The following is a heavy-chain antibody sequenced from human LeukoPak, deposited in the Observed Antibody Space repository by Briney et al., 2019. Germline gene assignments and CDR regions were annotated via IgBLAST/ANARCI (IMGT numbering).Heavy chain of an antibody. CDR3: AKRLLLWKAIDY. CDR1: GFTFISYG. CDR2: IRYDGSNK. D-gene: IGHD2-21*02. V-gene: IGHV3-30*02. J-gene: IGHJ4*02. Sequence: GGSLRLSCAASGFTFISYGMHWVRQAPGKGPERVAFIRYDGSNKYYADSVKGRFTISRDNSKNTLYLQMNSLRAEDTAVYYCAKRLLLWKAIDYWGQGTLVTVSS.